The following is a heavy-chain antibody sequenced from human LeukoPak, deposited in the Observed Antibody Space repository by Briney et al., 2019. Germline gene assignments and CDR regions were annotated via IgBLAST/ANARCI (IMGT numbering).Heavy chain of an antibody. Sequence: PGGSLRLSCAASGFTFSSYWMNWVRQAPGKGLEWVANIKQDGSERNYVDSVKGRFTISRDNAKNSLYLQMNSLRAEDTAVYYCMVTTRSGPFDYWGQGTLVTVSS. V-gene: IGHV3-7*01. CDR3: MVTTRSGPFDY. J-gene: IGHJ4*02. D-gene: IGHD4-17*01. CDR2: IKQDGSER. CDR1: GFTFSSYW.